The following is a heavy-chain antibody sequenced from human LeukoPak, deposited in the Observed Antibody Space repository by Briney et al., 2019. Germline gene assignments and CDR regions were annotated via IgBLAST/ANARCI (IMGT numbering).Heavy chain of an antibody. D-gene: IGHD6-19*01. J-gene: IGHJ4*02. CDR2: IGGSGGST. Sequence: GGSLRLSCAASGFTFSSYAMNWVRQAPGKGLEWVSGIGGSGGSTKYADSVKGRFTISRDNSKNTLYLQMNSLRAEDTAVYYCAKMPVSYSSGWSVFDYWGQGNLVTVSS. CDR3: AKMPVSYSSGWSVFDY. CDR1: GFTFSSYA. V-gene: IGHV3-23*01.